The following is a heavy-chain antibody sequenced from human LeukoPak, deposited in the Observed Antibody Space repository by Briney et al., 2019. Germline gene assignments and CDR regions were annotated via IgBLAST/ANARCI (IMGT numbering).Heavy chain of an antibody. CDR1: GGSISSGGYY. CDR3: ARTITDYYDSSGYYVDP. Sequence: SQTLSLTCTVSGGSISSGGYYWSWIRQHPGKGLEWIGYIYYSGSTYYNPSLKSRVTISVDTSKNQFSLKLSSVTAADTAVYYCARTITDYYDSSGYYVDPWGQGTLVTVSS. J-gene: IGHJ5*02. D-gene: IGHD3-22*01. V-gene: IGHV4-31*03. CDR2: IYYSGST.